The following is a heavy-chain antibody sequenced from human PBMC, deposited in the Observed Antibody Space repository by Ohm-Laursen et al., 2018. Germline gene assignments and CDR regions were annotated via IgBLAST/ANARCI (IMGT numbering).Heavy chain of an antibody. V-gene: IGHV2-26*01. J-gene: IGHJ4*02. CDR2: IFSPDEK. Sequence: TQTLTLTCTASGFSLNNTRVGVSWIRQPPGKALEWLAHIFSPDEKSYRTSLRSRLTVSKDTSKSQVVLTMANMDPVDTATYYCARIRWQWLPYFDYWGQGTLVTVSS. CDR3: ARIRWQWLPYFDY. CDR1: GFSLNNTRVG. D-gene: IGHD6-19*01.